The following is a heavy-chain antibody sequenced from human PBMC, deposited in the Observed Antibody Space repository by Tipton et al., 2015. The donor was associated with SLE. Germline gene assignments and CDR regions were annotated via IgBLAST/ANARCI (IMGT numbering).Heavy chain of an antibody. CDR3: ARLVNYYDRCAFDI. CDR2: IYYSGST. Sequence: TLSLTCTVSGGSISSYYWSWIRQPPGKGLEWIGYIYYSGSTNYNPSLKSRVTISVDTSKNQFSLKLSSVTAADTAVYYCARLVNYYDRCAFDIWGQGTMVTVSS. J-gene: IGHJ3*02. CDR1: GGSISSYY. D-gene: IGHD3-22*01. V-gene: IGHV4-59*12.